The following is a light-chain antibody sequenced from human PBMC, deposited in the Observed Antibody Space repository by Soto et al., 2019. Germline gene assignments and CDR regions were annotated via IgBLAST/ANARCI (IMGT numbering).Light chain of an antibody. CDR3: QSYDSSLSGWV. J-gene: IGLJ3*02. CDR2: GNS. V-gene: IGLV1-40*01. CDR1: SSNIGAGYD. Sequence: QSVLTQPPSVSGAPGQRVTISCTGSSSNIGAGYDVHWYQQLPGTAPKLLIYGNSNRPSGVPDRFSGYKSGTSASLAITGLQAEDEADYYCQSYDSSLSGWVFGGGTKLTVL.